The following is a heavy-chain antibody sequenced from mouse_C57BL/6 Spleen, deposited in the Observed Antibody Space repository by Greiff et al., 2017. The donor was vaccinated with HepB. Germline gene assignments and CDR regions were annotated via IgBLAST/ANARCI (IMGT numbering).Heavy chain of an antibody. CDR2: ISSGGDYI. D-gene: IGHD2-2*01. CDR1: GFTFSSYA. V-gene: IGHV5-9-1*02. CDR3: TRGGTMVKGFDY. J-gene: IGHJ2*01. Sequence: EVKLMESGEGLVKPGGSLKLSCAASGFTFSSYAMSWVRQTPEKRLEWVAYISSGGDYIYYADTVKGRFTISRDNARNTLYLQMSSLKSEDTAMYYCTRGGTMVKGFDYWGQGTTLTVSS.